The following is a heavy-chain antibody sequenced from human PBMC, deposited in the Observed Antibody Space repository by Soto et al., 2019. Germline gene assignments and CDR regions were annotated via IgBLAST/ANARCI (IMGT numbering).Heavy chain of an antibody. V-gene: IGHV3-30-3*01. CDR2: ISYDGSNK. J-gene: IGHJ3*02. Sequence: PGGSLRLSCAASGFTFSSYAMHWVRQAPGKGLEWVAVISYDGSNKYYADSVKGRFTISRDNAKNSLYLQMNSLRAEDTAVYYCARGGSRSDAFDIWGQGTMVTVSS. D-gene: IGHD1-26*01. CDR3: ARGGSRSDAFDI. CDR1: GFTFSSYA.